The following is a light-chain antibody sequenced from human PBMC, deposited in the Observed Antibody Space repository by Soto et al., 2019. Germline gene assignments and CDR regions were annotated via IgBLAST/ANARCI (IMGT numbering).Light chain of an antibody. V-gene: IGLV2-8*01. J-gene: IGLJ2*01. Sequence: QSVLTQPPSASGSPGQSVTISCTGTSSDVGGYNYVSWYQQHPGKAPKLMIYEVSKRPSGVPDRFSGSKSGNTASLTVSGLQAEDEADYYCQSYDSLLNGVIFGGGTKVTVL. CDR3: QSYDSLLNGVI. CDR2: EVS. CDR1: SSDVGGYNY.